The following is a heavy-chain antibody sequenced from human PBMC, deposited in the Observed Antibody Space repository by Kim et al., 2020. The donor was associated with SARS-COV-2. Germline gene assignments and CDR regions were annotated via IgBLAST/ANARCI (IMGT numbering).Heavy chain of an antibody. Sequence: ASVKVSCKASGYTFTGHYMYWVRQAPGQGLEWMGRITPNSGGTNYAQKFQGRVTMTRDTSISTAYMELTSLTSDDTGVYFCARERFYDASGHGALDIWGQGTMVNVSS. CDR1: GYTFTGHY. J-gene: IGHJ3*02. CDR2: ITPNSGGT. V-gene: IGHV1-2*05. CDR3: ARERFYDASGHGALDI. D-gene: IGHD5-12*01.